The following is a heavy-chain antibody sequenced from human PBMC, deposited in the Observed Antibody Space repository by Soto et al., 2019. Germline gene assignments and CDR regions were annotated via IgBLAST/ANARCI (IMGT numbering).Heavy chain of an antibody. D-gene: IGHD3-9*01. V-gene: IGHV4-34*01. CDR1: GGSFSCYY. CDR3: SRPNFDWLSDAFDI. Sequence: PSETLSLTCAVYGGSFSCYYWSWIRQPPGKRLGWIGEINHSGSTNYNPSLKSRVTISVDTSKNQFSLKLSSVTAADTAVYYCSRPNFDWLSDAFDIWGQGTMVTVSS. CDR2: INHSGST. J-gene: IGHJ3*02.